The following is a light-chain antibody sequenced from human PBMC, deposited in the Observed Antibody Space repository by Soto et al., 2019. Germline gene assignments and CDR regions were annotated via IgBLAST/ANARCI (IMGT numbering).Light chain of an antibody. J-gene: IGLJ2*01. CDR1: SSDVGGYNY. CDR3: SSYTGSRTGVV. Sequence: QSVLTQPASVSGSPGQSITISCTGTSSDVGGYNYVSWYQQHPGKAPKLMIYEVSNRPSGVSNRFSGSKSGNTASLTISGLQAEDEADYYCSSYTGSRTGVVFGGGSKLTVL. CDR2: EVS. V-gene: IGLV2-14*01.